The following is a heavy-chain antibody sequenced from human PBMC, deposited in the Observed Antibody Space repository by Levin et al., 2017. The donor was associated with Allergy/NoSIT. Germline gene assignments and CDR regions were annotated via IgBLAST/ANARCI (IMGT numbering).Heavy chain of an antibody. Sequence: GGSLRLSCVASGLSFSSYGMHWVRQAPGKGLEWVALITGDGANKYYAGSVKGRFTISRDNSRNTLYLQMNSLRAEDTAVYYCASRGDMDVWGQGTTVTVSS. CDR2: ITGDGANK. V-gene: IGHV3-30*03. J-gene: IGHJ6*02. CDR1: GLSFSSYG. CDR3: ASRGDMDV.